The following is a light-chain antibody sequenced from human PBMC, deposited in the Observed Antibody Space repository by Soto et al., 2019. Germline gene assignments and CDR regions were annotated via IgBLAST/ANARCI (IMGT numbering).Light chain of an antibody. CDR2: WAS. CDR1: QSVLYSSNNKNY. J-gene: IGKJ1*01. CDR3: QQYYSTSG. V-gene: IGKV4-1*01. Sequence: DIVMTQSPDSLAVSLGERATINCKSSQSVLYSSNNKNYLAWYQQKPGQPPKLLIYWASTRESGVPDRFSGSGSGTDFTLTISSLQAEDVAVYYCQQYYSTSGFGQGTKVEIK.